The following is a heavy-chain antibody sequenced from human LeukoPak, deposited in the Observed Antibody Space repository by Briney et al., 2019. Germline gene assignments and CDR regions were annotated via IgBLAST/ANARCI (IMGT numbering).Heavy chain of an antibody. D-gene: IGHD6-19*01. Sequence: GGSLRLSCAASGFSFKNCWMHWVRQAPGKGREGGSRIGNEGNTRYADSVKGRFTISRDNAKTTLYLQMHSLRADDTALYSCVGSSGWPAYWGQGSLVTVSS. CDR3: VGSSGWPAY. CDR2: IGNEGNT. V-gene: IGHV3-74*01. CDR1: GFSFKNCW. J-gene: IGHJ4*02.